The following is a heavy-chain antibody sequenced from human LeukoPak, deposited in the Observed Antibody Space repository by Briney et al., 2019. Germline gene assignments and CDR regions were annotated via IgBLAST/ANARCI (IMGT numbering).Heavy chain of an antibody. CDR2: ISGSGGST. D-gene: IGHD3-10*01. V-gene: IGHV3-23*01. CDR1: GFTFSSYA. Sequence: GGSLRHSCAASGFTFSSYAMSWVRQAPGKGLEWVSAISGSGGSTYYADSVKGRFTISRDNSKNTLYLQMNSLRAEDTAVYYCARYGSGSSVNWFDPWGQGTLVTVSS. J-gene: IGHJ5*02. CDR3: ARYGSGSSVNWFDP.